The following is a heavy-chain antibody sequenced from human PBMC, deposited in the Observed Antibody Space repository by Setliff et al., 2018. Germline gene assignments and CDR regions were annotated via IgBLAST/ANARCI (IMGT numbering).Heavy chain of an antibody. V-gene: IGHV1-3*01. Sequence: ASVKVSCKASGYTFTSYAMHWVRQAPGQRLEWMGWINAGNGNTKYSQKFQGRVTMTRDTSISTAYMELSRLRSDDTAVYYCARGGQTNGAPYFDYWGQGTLVTVSS. CDR1: GYTFTSYA. D-gene: IGHD1-26*01. CDR3: ARGGQTNGAPYFDY. J-gene: IGHJ4*02. CDR2: INAGNGNT.